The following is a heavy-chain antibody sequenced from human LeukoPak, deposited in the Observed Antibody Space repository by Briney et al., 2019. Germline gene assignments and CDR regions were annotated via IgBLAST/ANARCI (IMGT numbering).Heavy chain of an antibody. CDR3: ARDQGYDFWSGSLPSDY. CDR1: GGTFSSYA. D-gene: IGHD3-3*01. V-gene: IGHV1-69*05. J-gene: IGHJ4*02. Sequence: SVKVSCKASGGTFSSYAISWVRQAPGQGLEWMGGIIPIFGTANYAQKFQGRVTITTDESTSTAYMELSSLRSEDTAMYYCARDQGYDFWSGSLPSDYWGQGTLVTVSS. CDR2: IIPIFGTA.